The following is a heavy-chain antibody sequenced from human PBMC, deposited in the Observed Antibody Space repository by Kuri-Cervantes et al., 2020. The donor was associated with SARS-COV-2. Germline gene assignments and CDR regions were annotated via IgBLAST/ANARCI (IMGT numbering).Heavy chain of an antibody. Sequence: SETLSLICTVSGGSISSYYWSWIRQPAGKGLEWIGRIYTSGSTNYNPSLKSRVTMSVDASKNQFSLKLSSVTAADTAVYYCARELGITMSWDAFDIWGQGTMVTVSS. CDR1: GGSISSYY. J-gene: IGHJ3*02. V-gene: IGHV4-4*07. CDR3: ARELGITMSWDAFDI. D-gene: IGHD3-22*01. CDR2: IYTSGST.